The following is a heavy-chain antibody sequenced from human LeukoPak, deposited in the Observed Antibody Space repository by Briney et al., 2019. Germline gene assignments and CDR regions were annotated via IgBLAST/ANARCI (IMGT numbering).Heavy chain of an antibody. CDR1: GFTFTGSA. CDR3: ARVIRSYFDY. Sequence: PGGSLRLSCAASGFTFTGSAMHWVRQASGKGLEWVGRIRSSSHSDATAYAESVKGRFTISRDDSKKTAYLQMNSLKTENTAVYYCARVIRSYFDYWGQGTLVTVSS. V-gene: IGHV3-73*01. CDR2: IRSSSHSDAT. D-gene: IGHD3-3*01. J-gene: IGHJ4*02.